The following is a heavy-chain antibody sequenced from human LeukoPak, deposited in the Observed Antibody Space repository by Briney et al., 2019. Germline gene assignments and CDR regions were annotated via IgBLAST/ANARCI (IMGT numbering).Heavy chain of an antibody. Sequence: GASVKVSCKASGYTFTGYYMHWVRQAPGQGLEWMGWINPNSGGTNYAQKFQGRVTITADKSTSTAYMELSSLRSEDTAVYYCARDPDPGWNDVDYYYGMDVWGQGTTVTVSS. CDR1: GYTFTGYY. V-gene: IGHV1-2*02. CDR2: INPNSGGT. D-gene: IGHD1-1*01. J-gene: IGHJ6*02. CDR3: ARDPDPGWNDVDYYYGMDV.